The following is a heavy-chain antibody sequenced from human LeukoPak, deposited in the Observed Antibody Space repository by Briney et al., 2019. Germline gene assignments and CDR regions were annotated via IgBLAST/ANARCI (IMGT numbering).Heavy chain of an antibody. CDR3: ARIAVAGY. J-gene: IGHJ4*02. V-gene: IGHV3-21*01. CDR1: GFTFGSYS. D-gene: IGHD6-19*01. Sequence: GGSLRLSCAAPGFTFGSYSMNWVRQAPGKGLEWVSSISSSSSYIYYADSAKGRFTISRDNAKNSLYLQMNSLRAEDTAVYYCARIAVAGYWGQGTLVAVSS. CDR2: ISSSSSYI.